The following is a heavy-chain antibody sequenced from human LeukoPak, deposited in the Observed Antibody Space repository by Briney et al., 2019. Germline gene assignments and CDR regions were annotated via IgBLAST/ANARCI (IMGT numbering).Heavy chain of an antibody. CDR2: IYTSGST. CDR3: ARDHGDWYFSWFDP. Sequence: PSETLSLTCTVSGGSISSYYWSWIRQPAGKGLEWIGRIYTSGSTNYNPSLKSRVTISVDKSKNQFSLKLSSVTAADTAVYYCARDHGDWYFSWFDPWGQGTLVTVSS. D-gene: IGHD4-17*01. V-gene: IGHV4-4*07. J-gene: IGHJ5*02. CDR1: GGSISSYY.